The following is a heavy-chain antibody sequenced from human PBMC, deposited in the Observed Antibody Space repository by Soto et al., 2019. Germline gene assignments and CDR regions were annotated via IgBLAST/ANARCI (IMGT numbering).Heavy chain of an antibody. V-gene: IGHV3-23*01. D-gene: IGHD4-17*01. CDR3: ANHGGFDF. CDR1: GFTFSSSG. J-gene: IGHJ3*01. Sequence: EGQLLQSGGSLVQPGESLRLSCAASGFTFSSSGMSWVRQAPGKGLEWVSSISVRGDYRYYADSVKGRFTISRDNSKNTLYLQMNSLTAEDTAVYYCANHGGFDFWGQGTMVAVSS. CDR2: ISVRGDYR.